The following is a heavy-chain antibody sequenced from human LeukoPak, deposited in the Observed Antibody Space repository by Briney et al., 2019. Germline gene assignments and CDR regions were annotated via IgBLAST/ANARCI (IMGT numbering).Heavy chain of an antibody. J-gene: IGHJ4*02. CDR1: GGSISSYY. D-gene: IGHD1-14*01. V-gene: IGHV4-59*08. CDR3: ARQTDPRDYFDY. Sequence: SETLSLTCTVSGGSISSYYWSWFRLPPGQGLEWIGYIHYSGSTNYNPSLKSRVTVSVDTSKNQFSLKLSSVTAADTAVYYCARQTDPRDYFDYWGQGTLVTVSS. CDR2: IHYSGST.